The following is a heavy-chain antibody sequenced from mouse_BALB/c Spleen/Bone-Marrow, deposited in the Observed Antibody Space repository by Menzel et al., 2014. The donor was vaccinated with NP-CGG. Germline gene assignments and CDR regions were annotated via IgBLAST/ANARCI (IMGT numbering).Heavy chain of an antibody. V-gene: IGHV4-1*02. CDR3: ARVTFPYFDY. Sequence: EVKLMESGGGLVQPGGSLKLSCAASRFDFSRCWMSWVRQAPEKGLEWIGEINPDSSTINYPPSLKDKFIISRDNAKNTLYLQMSKVRSEDTALYYCARVTFPYFDYWGQGTTLTVSS. J-gene: IGHJ2*01. D-gene: IGHD2-13*01. CDR1: RFDFSRCW. CDR2: INPDSSTI.